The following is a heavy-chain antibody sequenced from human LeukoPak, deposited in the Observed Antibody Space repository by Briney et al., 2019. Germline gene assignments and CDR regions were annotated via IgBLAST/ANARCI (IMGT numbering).Heavy chain of an antibody. D-gene: IGHD4-17*01. J-gene: IGHJ4*02. V-gene: IGHV3-23*01. CDR1: GFTFSSYA. CDR3: AKSMADYGDYQLPGTFDY. Sequence: PGGSLRLSCAASGFTFSSYAMSCVRQAPGKGLEWVSAISGSGGSTYYADSVKGRFTISRDNSKNTLYLQMNSLRAEDTAVYYCAKSMADYGDYQLPGTFDYWGQGTLVTVSS. CDR2: ISGSGGST.